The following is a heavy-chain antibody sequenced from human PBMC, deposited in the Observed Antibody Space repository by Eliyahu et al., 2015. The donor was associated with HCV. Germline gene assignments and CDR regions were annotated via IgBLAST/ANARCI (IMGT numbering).Heavy chain of an antibody. D-gene: IGHD6-19*01. J-gene: IGHJ5*02. CDR1: GGSXTTYX. V-gene: IGHV4-59*01. Sequence: QVQLQESGPGLVKPSETXSLTCTXSGGSXTTYXWXWIRQPPGKGLEWIGYXHYSGSTNCNPSXKSRVTISVDTSKNQLSLNLTSVTAADTAVYYCASGGGGIAVAGTGGWFDPWGQGTLVTVSS. CDR2: XHYSGST. CDR3: ASGGGGIAVAGTGGWFDP.